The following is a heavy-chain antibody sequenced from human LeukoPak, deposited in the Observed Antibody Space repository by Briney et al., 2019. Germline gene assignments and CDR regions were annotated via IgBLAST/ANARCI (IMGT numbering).Heavy chain of an antibody. CDR2: IIPIFGTA. CDR3: ARGVTTFPGPLEDYYDSSGYAFDI. J-gene: IGHJ3*02. Sequence: SVKVSCKASGGTFSSYAISWVRQAPGQGLEWMGGIIPIFGTANYAQKFQGRVTITTDESTSTVYMELSSLRSEDTAVYYCARGVTTFPGPLEDYYDSSGYAFDIWGQGTMVTVSS. CDR1: GGTFSSYA. V-gene: IGHV1-69*05. D-gene: IGHD3-22*01.